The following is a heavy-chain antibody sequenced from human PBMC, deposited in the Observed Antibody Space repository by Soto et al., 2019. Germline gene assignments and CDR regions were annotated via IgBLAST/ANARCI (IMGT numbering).Heavy chain of an antibody. J-gene: IGHJ6*02. CDR3: ASSYGTYAVVDYYYCGMDV. Sequence: QVQLVQSGAEVKKPGASVKVSCKASGYTFTSYAMHWVRQAPGQRLEWMGWINAGNGNTKYSQKFQGRVTITSDTSASSANMDLSSLMSEDTAVYYCASSYGTYAVVDYYYCGMDVWGQGTTVTVSS. D-gene: IGHD4-17*01. CDR2: INAGNGNT. V-gene: IGHV1-3*01. CDR1: GYTFTSYA.